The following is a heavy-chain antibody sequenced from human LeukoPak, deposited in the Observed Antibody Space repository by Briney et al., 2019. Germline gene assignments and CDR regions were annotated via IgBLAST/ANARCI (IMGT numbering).Heavy chain of an antibody. J-gene: IGHJ5*02. D-gene: IGHD2-21*02. Sequence: ASVKVSCKASGGTFSSYAISWVRQAPGQGLEWMGWISPYNGNTNYAQKLQGRVTMTTDTSTSTAYMELRSLRSDDTAVYYCARDCGGDCSPNWFDLWGQGTLVTVSS. CDR3: ARDCGGDCSPNWFDL. CDR1: GGTFSSYA. CDR2: ISPYNGNT. V-gene: IGHV1-18*01.